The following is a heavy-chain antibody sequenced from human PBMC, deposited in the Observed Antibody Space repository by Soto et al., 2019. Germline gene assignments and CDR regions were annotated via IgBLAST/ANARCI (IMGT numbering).Heavy chain of an antibody. V-gene: IGHV3-30-3*01. CDR2: IPYDGSNK. D-gene: IGHD6-13*01. CDR3: AREVRLAAAGTDYFDY. J-gene: IGHJ4*02. Sequence: QVQMVESGGGVVQPGRSLRLSCAASGFTFSSYAMHWVRQAPGKGLEWVAAIPYDGSNKYYADSVKGRFTISRDNSKNTLYLQMNSLRAEDTAVYYCAREVRLAAAGTDYFDYWGQGTLVTVSS. CDR1: GFTFSSYA.